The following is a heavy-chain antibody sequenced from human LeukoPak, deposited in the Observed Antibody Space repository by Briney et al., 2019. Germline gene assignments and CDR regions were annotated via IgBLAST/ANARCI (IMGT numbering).Heavy chain of an antibody. V-gene: IGHV4-59*08. Sequence: PSETLSLTCTVSGGSISSYYWSWIRQPPGKGLEWIGYIYYSGSTNYNPSLKSRVTISVDTSKNQFSLKLSSVTAADTAVYCCARQGGRYGKYDFDYWGQGTLVTVSS. D-gene: IGHD1-26*01. J-gene: IGHJ4*02. CDR2: IYYSGST. CDR1: GGSISSYY. CDR3: ARQGGRYGKYDFDY.